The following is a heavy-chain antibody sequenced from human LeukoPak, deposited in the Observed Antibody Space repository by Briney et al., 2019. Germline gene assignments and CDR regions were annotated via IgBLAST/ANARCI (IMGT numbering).Heavy chain of an antibody. CDR3: ARDRSIAVAGTFDY. CDR2: INTNTENP. V-gene: IGHV7-4-1*02. J-gene: IGHJ4*02. CDR1: GYTFTTYA. D-gene: IGHD6-19*01. Sequence: ASVKVSCKASGYTFTTYAMNWVRQAPGQELEWMGWINTNTENPTFAQGFTGRFVFSLDTSVSTAYLQISSLKAEDTAVYYCARDRSIAVAGTFDYWGQGTLVTVSS.